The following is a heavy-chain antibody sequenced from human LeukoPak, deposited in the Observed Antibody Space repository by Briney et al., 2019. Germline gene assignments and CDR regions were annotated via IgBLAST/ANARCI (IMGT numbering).Heavy chain of an antibody. V-gene: IGHV3-74*01. J-gene: IGHJ4*02. D-gene: IGHD6-19*01. CDR2: INSDGSRT. Sequence: PGGSLRLSCAVSGFSVRGNYLSWVRQAPGKGLVWVSRINSDGSRTNYADSVKGRFTISRDNAKNTLYLQMNSLRAEDTAVYYCARTPWLHLDYWGQGTLVTVSS. CDR1: GFSVRGNY. CDR3: ARTPWLHLDY.